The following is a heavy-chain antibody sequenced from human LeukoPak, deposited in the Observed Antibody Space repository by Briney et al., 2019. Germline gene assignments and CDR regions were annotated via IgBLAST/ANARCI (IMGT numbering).Heavy chain of an antibody. CDR1: GFTFSSYW. J-gene: IGHJ5*02. CDR2: INSDGSST. Sequence: GGSLRLSCAASGFTFSSYWIHWVRQAPGKGLVWVSRINSDGSSTSYADSVKGRFTISRDNAKNTLYLQMNSLRAEDTAVYYCARDRAVAYEYNWFDPWGPGTLVTVSS. D-gene: IGHD5-12*01. V-gene: IGHV3-74*01. CDR3: ARDRAVAYEYNWFDP.